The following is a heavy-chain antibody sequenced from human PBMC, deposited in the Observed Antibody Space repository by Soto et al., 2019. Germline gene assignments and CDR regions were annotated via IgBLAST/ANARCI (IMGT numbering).Heavy chain of an antibody. V-gene: IGHV4-59*01. CDR1: GGSISSYY. D-gene: IGHD3-10*02. Sequence: PSETLSLTCTVSGGSISSYYWSWIRQPPGKGLEWIGYIYYSGSTNYNPSLKSRVTISVDTSKNQFPLKLSSVTAADTAVYYCARVSPSTTHMKYVPPEFDYWGQGTLVTVSS. CDR3: ARVSPSTTHMKYVPPEFDY. CDR2: IYYSGST. J-gene: IGHJ4*02.